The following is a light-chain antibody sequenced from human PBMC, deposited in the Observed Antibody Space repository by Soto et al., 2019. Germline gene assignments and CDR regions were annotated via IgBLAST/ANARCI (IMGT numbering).Light chain of an antibody. CDR3: QQYGNWPPFT. J-gene: IGKJ4*01. CDR2: GAS. V-gene: IGKV3-15*01. Sequence: VMTQSPATLSASPGERVTLSCRASQNINTNLVWYQHKPGQAPRVLLFGASSRARGVPARFSGSGSGTDFTLTISSLQSEDFAIYYCQQYGNWPPFTFGGGTKLGFK. CDR1: QNINTN.